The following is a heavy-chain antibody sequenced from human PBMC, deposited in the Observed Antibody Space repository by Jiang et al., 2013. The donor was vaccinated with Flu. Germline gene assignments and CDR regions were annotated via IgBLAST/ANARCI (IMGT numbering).Heavy chain of an antibody. CDR3: ASQHWDHGVGSYYMSH. Sequence: CTVSGGSIISENSYWGWIRQPPGKGLEWIGSIYYSGTTYYNPSLKSRVIMSLDTSKKQFSLKLSSVTAADTAVYYCASQHWDHGVGSYYMSHWGQGTLVTVSS. D-gene: IGHD3-10*01. V-gene: IGHV4-39*07. CDR2: IYYSGTT. CDR1: GGSIISENSY. J-gene: IGHJ4*02.